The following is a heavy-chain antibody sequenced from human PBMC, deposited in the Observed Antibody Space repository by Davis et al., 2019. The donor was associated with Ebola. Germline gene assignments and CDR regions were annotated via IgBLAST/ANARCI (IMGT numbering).Heavy chain of an antibody. CDR2: IYTSGST. Sequence: PSETLSLTCTVSGGSISSGSYYWSWIRQPAGKGLEWIGHIYTSGSTNYNPSLKSRVTISVDTSKNQFSLKLSSVTAADTAVYYCARKGSLKGLDYWGQGTLVTVSS. J-gene: IGHJ4*02. CDR3: ARKGSLKGLDY. D-gene: IGHD3-16*01. V-gene: IGHV4-61*09. CDR1: GGSISSGSYY.